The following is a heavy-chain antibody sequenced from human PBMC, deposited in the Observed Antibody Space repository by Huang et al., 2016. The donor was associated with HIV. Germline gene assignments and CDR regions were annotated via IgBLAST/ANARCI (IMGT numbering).Heavy chain of an antibody. CDR2: IYASGGT. Sequence: QVQLQESGPGLVKASQTLSLTCTVSGGSIGSGSDSWSWIRQPAGKGLEWIGHIYASGGTNYRPSLKSRVTISINASKNQFSLRLTSVTAADTAVYYCARDHYYDSSGYFNWFDPWGQGTLVTVSS. CDR3: ARDHYYDSSGYFNWFDP. CDR1: GGSIGSGSDS. D-gene: IGHD3-22*01. J-gene: IGHJ5*02. V-gene: IGHV4-61*09.